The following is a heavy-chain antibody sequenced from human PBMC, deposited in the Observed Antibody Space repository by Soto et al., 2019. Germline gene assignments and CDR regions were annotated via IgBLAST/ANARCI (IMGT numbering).Heavy chain of an antibody. CDR3: PIGQVLAAQH. V-gene: IGHV4-30-2*01. J-gene: IGHJ4*02. D-gene: IGHD2-15*01. CDR2: IYHSGST. Sequence: QLQLQESGSGLVKPSQTLSLTCAVSGGSISSGGYSWSWIRQPPGKGLEWIGYIYHSGSTYYNPSLKSRVTISVDSSKNQFSLKLSSVTAADTVVFYCPIGQVLAAQHWGQRTLVTVS. CDR1: GGSISSGGYS.